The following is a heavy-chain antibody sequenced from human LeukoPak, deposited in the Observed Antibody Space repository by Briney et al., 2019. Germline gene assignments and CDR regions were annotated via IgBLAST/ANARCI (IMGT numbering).Heavy chain of an antibody. CDR1: GFTFNTFG. J-gene: IGHJ5*02. CDR3: ARDVGYRSWFDP. Sequence: GGSLRLSCATSGFTFNTFGMHWVRQAPGKGLEWVSYIAGSATTTYYADSVKGRFTISRDNGKNSLYLQMNSLRAEDTSVYYCARDVGYRSWFDPWGQGTLVIVSS. V-gene: IGHV3-48*01. D-gene: IGHD5-18*01. CDR2: IAGSATTT.